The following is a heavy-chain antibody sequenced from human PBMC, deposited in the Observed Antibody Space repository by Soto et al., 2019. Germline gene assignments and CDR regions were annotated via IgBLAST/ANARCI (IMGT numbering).Heavy chain of an antibody. V-gene: IGHV2-5*02. CDR2: MYWDDDK. Sequence: QITLNESGPTVVKPTETLTLTCTFSGFSLTTSGVGVGWVRQSPGKAPEWLAFMYWDDDKRYSTFLKSRLTITEDTAKNQVVMTMANVAPADKATYYCAHRVLRAVFGLVTTTASYFDFWGQGTPVVVSS. CDR3: AHRVLRAVFGLVTTTASYFDF. CDR1: GFSLTTSGVG. D-gene: IGHD3-3*01. J-gene: IGHJ4*02.